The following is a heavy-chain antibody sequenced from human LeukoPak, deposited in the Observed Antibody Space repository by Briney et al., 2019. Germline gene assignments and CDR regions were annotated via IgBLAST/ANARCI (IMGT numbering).Heavy chain of an antibody. CDR2: IYHSGST. CDR1: GYSISSAYY. CDR3: ARVVVSGYSGYSSNYYYYYYMDV. J-gene: IGHJ6*03. D-gene: IGHD5-12*01. V-gene: IGHV4-38-2*02. Sequence: PSETLSLTCTVSGYSISSAYYWGWIRQPPGKGLEWIGSIYHSGSTYYNPSLKSRVTISGDTSKNQFSLKLSSVTAADTAVYYCARVVVSGYSGYSSNYYYYYYMDVWGKGTTVTISS.